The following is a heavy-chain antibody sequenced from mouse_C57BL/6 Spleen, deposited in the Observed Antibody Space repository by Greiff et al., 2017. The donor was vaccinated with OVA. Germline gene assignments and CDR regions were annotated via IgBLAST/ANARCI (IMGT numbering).Heavy chain of an antibody. CDR3: ARERGYGNSYWYFDV. V-gene: IGHV3-6*01. D-gene: IGHD2-1*01. Sequence: EVQLQQSGPGLVKPSQSLSLTCSVTGYSIPSGYYWNWIRQFPGNKLEWMGYISYDGSNNYNPSLKNRISITRDTSKNQFFLKLNSVTTEDTATYYCARERGYGNSYWYFDVWGTGTTVTVSS. J-gene: IGHJ1*03. CDR1: GYSIPSGYY. CDR2: ISYDGSN.